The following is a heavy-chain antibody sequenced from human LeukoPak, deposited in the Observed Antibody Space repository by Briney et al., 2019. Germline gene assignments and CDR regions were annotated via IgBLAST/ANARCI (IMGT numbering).Heavy chain of an antibody. Sequence: SETLSLTCTVSGGSISSYYWSWIRQPAGKGLEWIGRIYTSGSTNYNPSLKSRVTMSVDTSRNQFFLRLSSVTAADTAVYYCARFSEYSHSSVHYLDYWGQGTLVSVSS. D-gene: IGHD3-22*01. CDR2: IYTSGST. J-gene: IGHJ4*02. V-gene: IGHV4-4*07. CDR3: ARFSEYSHSSVHYLDY. CDR1: GGSISSYY.